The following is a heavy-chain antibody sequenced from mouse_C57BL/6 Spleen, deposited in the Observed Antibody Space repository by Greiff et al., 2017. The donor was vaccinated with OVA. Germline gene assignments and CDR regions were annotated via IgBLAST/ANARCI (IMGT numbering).Heavy chain of an antibody. J-gene: IGHJ2*01. CDR2: ISSGSSTI. V-gene: IGHV5-17*01. Sequence: EVKLMESGGGLVKPGGSLKLSCAASGFTFSDYGMHWVRQAPEKGLEWVAYISSGSSTIYYADTVKGRFTISRDNAKNTLFLQMTSLRSEDTAMYYCAITTVVADFDYWGQGTTLTVSS. D-gene: IGHD1-1*01. CDR1: GFTFSDYG. CDR3: AITTVVADFDY.